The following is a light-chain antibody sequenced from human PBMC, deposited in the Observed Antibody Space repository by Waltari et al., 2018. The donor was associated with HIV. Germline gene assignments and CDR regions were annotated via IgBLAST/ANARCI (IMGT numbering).Light chain of an antibody. CDR1: SSNIGAGFE. CDR3: QSYDSSLRGIL. V-gene: IGLV1-40*01. Sequence: QSVLTQPPSVSGAPGQRVTISCTGSSSNIGAGFEVHWYQQLPGTAPNLLVKDNTNRPSGVPDRFSGSKSGTSASLGITGLQSEDEADYYCQSYDSSLRGILFGGGTKLTVL. J-gene: IGLJ2*01. CDR2: DNT.